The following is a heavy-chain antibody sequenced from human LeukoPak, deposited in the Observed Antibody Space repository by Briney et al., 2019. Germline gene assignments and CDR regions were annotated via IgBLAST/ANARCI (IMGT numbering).Heavy chain of an antibody. D-gene: IGHD1-1*01. Sequence: GASVKVSCKASGYTFTSYGISWVRQAPGQGLEWMGGIIPIFGTANYAQKFQGRVTITADESTSTAYMELSSLRSEDTAVYYCATGPPHPGTTGPQYYFDYWGQGTLVTVSS. CDR1: GYTFTSYG. V-gene: IGHV1-69*13. CDR3: ATGPPHPGTTGPQYYFDY. J-gene: IGHJ4*02. CDR2: IIPIFGTA.